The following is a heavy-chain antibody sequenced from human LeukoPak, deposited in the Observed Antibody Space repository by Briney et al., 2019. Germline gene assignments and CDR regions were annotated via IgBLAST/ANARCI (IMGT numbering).Heavy chain of an antibody. J-gene: IGHJ6*03. CDR3: ARDRGLLGSETYYDFWSGWRYYYYMDV. Sequence: GASVKVSCKASGYTFTSYGISWVRQAPGQGLEWMGWISAYNGNTNYAQKLQGRVTMTTDTSTSTAYMELRSLRSDDTAVYYCARDRGLLGSETYYDFWSGWRYYYYMDVWGKGTTVTVSS. CDR1: GYTFTSYG. CDR2: ISAYNGNT. D-gene: IGHD3-3*01. V-gene: IGHV1-18*01.